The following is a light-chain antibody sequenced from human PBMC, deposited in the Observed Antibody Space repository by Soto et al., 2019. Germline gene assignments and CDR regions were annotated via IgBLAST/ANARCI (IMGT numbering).Light chain of an antibody. CDR1: QSDNKW. CDR3: QQYNSYSPWT. J-gene: IGKJ1*01. CDR2: DAS. V-gene: IGKV1-5*01. Sequence: DIQMTQSPSTLSASVGYRVTITCRASQSDNKWLAWFQQKPGKVPKLLIFDASTLQTGVPSRFGGGGSGTEFTLTISGLQPDDFATYYCQQYNSYSPWTFGPGTTVDIK.